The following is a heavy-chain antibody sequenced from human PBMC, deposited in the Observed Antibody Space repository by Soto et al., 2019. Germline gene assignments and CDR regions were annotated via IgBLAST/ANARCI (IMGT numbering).Heavy chain of an antibody. J-gene: IGHJ6*02. V-gene: IGHV1-2*02. CDR3: ARDGLGYYYYYGMDV. Sequence: QVQQVQSGAEVKKPGASVKVSCKASGYTFTGYYMHWVRQAPGQGLEWMGWINPNSGGTNYAQKFQGRVTMTRDTSISTASMELSRLRSDDTAVYYCARDGLGYYYYYGMDVWGQGTTVTVSS. D-gene: IGHD2-15*01. CDR2: INPNSGGT. CDR1: GYTFTGYY.